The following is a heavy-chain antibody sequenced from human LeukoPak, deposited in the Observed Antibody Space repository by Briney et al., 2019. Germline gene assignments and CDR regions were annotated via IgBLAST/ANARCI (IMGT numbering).Heavy chain of an antibody. J-gene: IGHJ6*02. CDR2: INHSGST. Sequence: KPSETLSLTCAVYGGSFSGYYWSWIRQPPGKGLEWIGEINHSGSTNYNPSLKSRVTISVDTSKNQFSLKLSSVTAADTAVYYCAIGAVPVRGLYYYYYGMDVWGQGTTVTVSS. D-gene: IGHD3-10*01. V-gene: IGHV4-34*01. CDR1: GGSFSGYY. CDR3: AIGAVPVRGLYYYYYGMDV.